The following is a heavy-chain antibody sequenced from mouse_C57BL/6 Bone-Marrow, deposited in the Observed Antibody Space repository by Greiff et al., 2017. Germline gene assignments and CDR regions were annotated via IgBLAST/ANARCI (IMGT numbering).Heavy chain of an antibody. J-gene: IGHJ4*01. CDR1: GFTFSSYG. CDR2: ISSGGRYT. Sequence: EVQLVESGGDLVKPGGSLKLSCAASGFTFSSYGMSWVRQTPDKRLEWVATISSGGRYTSSPASVKGRFTITRDNAKNTRYLQMSSLKSEDTAMYYCASLPPYAMDDWGQGTSVTGSS. V-gene: IGHV5-6*01. CDR3: ASLPPYAMDD.